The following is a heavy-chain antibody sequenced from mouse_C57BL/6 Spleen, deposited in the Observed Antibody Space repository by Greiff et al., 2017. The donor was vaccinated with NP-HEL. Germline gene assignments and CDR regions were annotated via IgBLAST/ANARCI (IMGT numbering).Heavy chain of an antibody. CDR2: IDPSDSYT. Sequence: QVQLQQPGAELVMPGASVKLSCKASGYTFTSYWMHWVKQRPGQGLEWIGEIDPSDSYTNYNQKFKGKSTLTVDKSSSTAYMQLSSLTSADSAVYYCARRDYFDYWGQGTTLTVSS. CDR3: ARRDYFDY. J-gene: IGHJ2*01. CDR1: GYTFTSYW. V-gene: IGHV1-69*01.